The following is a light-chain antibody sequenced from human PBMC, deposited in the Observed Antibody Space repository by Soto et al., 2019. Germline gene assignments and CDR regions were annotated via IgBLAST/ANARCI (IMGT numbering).Light chain of an antibody. V-gene: IGKV1-9*01. CDR2: AAS. CDR3: HQLNSYPFT. CDR1: QGISSY. J-gene: IGKJ3*01. Sequence: DIQLTQSPSFLSASVGDRVTVTCRASQGISSYLAWYQEKPGKAPKLLIYAASTLQSGVPSRFSGSGSGTEVTLTISSLQTEDFATYYCHQLNSYPFTFGPGTKVDIK.